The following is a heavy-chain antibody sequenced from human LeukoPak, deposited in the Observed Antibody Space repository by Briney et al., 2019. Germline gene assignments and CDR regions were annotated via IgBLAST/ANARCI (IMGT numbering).Heavy chain of an antibody. J-gene: IGHJ4*02. CDR2: TNSGGTST. Sequence: LSGGSLRLSCATSGFPFSDFSMSWVRQAPGKGLEWISTTNSGGTSTYYAESVKGRFTISRDNSKNTLYLQMSSLRVEDTAVYYCAKQSYACSLGEGGPGTLVSVSS. V-gene: IGHV3-23*01. D-gene: IGHD2-8*01. CDR1: GFPFSDFS. CDR3: AKQSYACSLGE.